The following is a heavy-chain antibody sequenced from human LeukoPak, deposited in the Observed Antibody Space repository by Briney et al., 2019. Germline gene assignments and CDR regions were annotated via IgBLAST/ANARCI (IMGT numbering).Heavy chain of an antibody. J-gene: IGHJ4*02. CDR2: IYYTGKT. Sequence: SETLSLTCTVSGDSVSNGNYYWSWLRQPPGKALEWIGYIYYTGKTYYNPSLEGRVTILVDTSRNHFSVKLSSVTAADTAVYYCARSQSYYGSGDYWSQGTLVTVSS. V-gene: IGHV4-61*03. CDR1: GDSVSNGNYY. CDR3: ARSQSYYGSGDY. D-gene: IGHD3-10*01.